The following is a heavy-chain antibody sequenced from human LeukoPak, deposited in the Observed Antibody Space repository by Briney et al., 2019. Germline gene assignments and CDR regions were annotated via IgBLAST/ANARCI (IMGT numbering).Heavy chain of an antibody. J-gene: IGHJ4*02. V-gene: IGHV1-46*04. Sequence: ASVKVSCKASGYTFTTYYMHWVRQAPGQGLEWMGMINPRGGTTSYAQKLQGRVTMTRDTSTSTVYMELSSLRSEDTAVFYCARAKGLFDYWGQGTLVTVSS. CDR3: ARAKGLFDY. CDR2: INPRGGTT. CDR1: GYTFTTYY.